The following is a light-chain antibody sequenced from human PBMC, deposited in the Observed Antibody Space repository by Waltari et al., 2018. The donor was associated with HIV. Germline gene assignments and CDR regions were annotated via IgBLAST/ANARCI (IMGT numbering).Light chain of an antibody. CDR2: DAS. Sequence: DIQMTQSPSPLSASVGDRVTITCQPRKDISNYLNWYQQKPGKAPNLLIYDASNLETGVPTRFSGSGSGTDFNFTSSSLPPEDIAAYYCQQYDNLPLTFGGRTTVELK. J-gene: IGKJ4*01. CDR1: KDISNY. CDR3: QQYDNLPLT. V-gene: IGKV1-33*01.